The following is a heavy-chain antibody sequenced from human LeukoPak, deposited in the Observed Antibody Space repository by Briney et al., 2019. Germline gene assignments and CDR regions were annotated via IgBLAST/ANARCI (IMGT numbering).Heavy chain of an antibody. D-gene: IGHD3-10*01. CDR2: MNPNSGNT. CDR1: GYTFTSYD. V-gene: IGHV1-8*01. CDR3: ARFDMESMVRGVIEKDY. J-gene: IGHJ4*02. Sequence: ASVKVSCKASGYTFTSYDINWVRQATGQGLEWMGWMNPNSGNTGYAQKFQGRVTMTRNTSISTAYMELSSLRSEDTAVYYCARFDMESMVRGVIEKDYWGQGTLVIVSS.